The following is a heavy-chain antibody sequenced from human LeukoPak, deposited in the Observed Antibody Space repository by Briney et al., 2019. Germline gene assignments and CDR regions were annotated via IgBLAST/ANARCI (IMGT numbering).Heavy chain of an antibody. Sequence: GGSLRLSCATSGFPFTDFSMSWVRQALGKGLEWISTTNSGGTSTYYAESVKGRFTISRDNSKNTLYLQMSSLRVEDTAVYYCAKQSYARSLGEGGPGTLVCVSS. CDR2: TNSGGTST. V-gene: IGHV3-23*01. D-gene: IGHD2-8*01. J-gene: IGHJ4*02. CDR3: AKQSYARSLGE. CDR1: GFPFTDFS.